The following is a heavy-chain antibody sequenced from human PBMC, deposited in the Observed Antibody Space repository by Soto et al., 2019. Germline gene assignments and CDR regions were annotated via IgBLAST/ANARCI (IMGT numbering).Heavy chain of an antibody. D-gene: IGHD4-17*01. CDR2: ISSSSSYI. Sequence: EVQLVESGGGLVKPGGSLRLSCAASGFTFSSYSMNWVRQAPGKGLEWVSTISSSSSYIYYADSVKGRFTISRDNAKNSLYLQMNSLRAEDTAVYYCARDLTTVTTFSFGTRGHFDYWGQGTLVTVSS. V-gene: IGHV3-21*01. CDR1: GFTFSSYS. J-gene: IGHJ4*02. CDR3: ARDLTTVTTFSFGTRGHFDY.